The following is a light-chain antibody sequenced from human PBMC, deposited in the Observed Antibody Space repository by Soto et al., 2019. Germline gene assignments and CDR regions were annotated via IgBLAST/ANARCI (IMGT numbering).Light chain of an antibody. CDR3: QQCYMGWT. CDR1: QSISRF. J-gene: IGKJ1*01. Sequence: DIQMTQSPSTLSASVGDRVTITCRASQSISRFLAWYQHQPGKAPKLLIYDASTLESGVPSRFSGTGSGTEFTFSITSLQPEDLGTYYCQQCYMGWTLGQGTKVEIK. V-gene: IGKV1-5*01. CDR2: DAS.